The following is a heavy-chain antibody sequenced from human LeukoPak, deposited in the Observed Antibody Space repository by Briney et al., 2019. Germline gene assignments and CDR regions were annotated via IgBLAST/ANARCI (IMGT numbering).Heavy chain of an antibody. CDR3: ARVNYAGGFDY. D-gene: IGHD1-7*01. V-gene: IGHV3-66*02. J-gene: IGHJ4*02. Sequence: GGSLRLSCAASGFSVSSDYMSWLRQAPGKGLEWVSIVYSDGTTYYADSVKGRFSVSRDISKNTMNVQMNGLRPEDTAVYYCARVNYAGGFDYWGQGTLVTVSS. CDR1: GFSVSSDY. CDR2: VYSDGTT.